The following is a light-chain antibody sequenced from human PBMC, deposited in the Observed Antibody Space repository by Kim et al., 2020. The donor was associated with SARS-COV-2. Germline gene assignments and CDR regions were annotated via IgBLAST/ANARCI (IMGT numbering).Light chain of an antibody. CDR2: DVS. J-gene: IGLJ1*01. CDR1: SGDVGGYND. Sequence: GQSITISCPGTSGDVGGYNDVSWYQQHPGKAPKLMIYDVSKRPSGVSNRFSGSKSGNTASLTISGLQAEDEADYYCSSYTSSSTYVFGTGTKVTVL. CDR3: SSYTSSSTYV. V-gene: IGLV2-14*04.